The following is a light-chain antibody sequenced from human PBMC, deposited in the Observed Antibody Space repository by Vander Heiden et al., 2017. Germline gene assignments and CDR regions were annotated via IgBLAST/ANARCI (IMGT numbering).Light chain of an antibody. J-gene: IGLJ2*01. CDR1: SSNIGSNY. CDR2: RKN. V-gene: IGLV1-47*01. CDR3: AAWDDSLSGGV. Sequence: PLPTQPPLPSGSPGQRVTISCSGSSSNIGSNYVYWYQQLPGTAPKLLIYRKNQRPSGVPDRFSGSKSGTSASLAISGLRSEDEADYYCAAWDDSLSGGVFGGGTKLTVL.